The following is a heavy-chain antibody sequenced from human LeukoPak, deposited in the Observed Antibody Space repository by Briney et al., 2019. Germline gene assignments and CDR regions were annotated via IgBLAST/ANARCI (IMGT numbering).Heavy chain of an antibody. J-gene: IGHJ5*02. D-gene: IGHD4-17*01. Sequence: PGGSLRLSCAASGFSFSSFAMTWVRQAPGKGLEWVSSITGGHYATYNTDSVKGRFTISRDKAKNTLYLQMNSLRADDTAIYYCTKDPNGDYIGAFDPWGQGTLVTVSS. CDR3: TKDPNGDYIGAFDP. V-gene: IGHV3-23*01. CDR1: GFSFSSFA. CDR2: ITGGHYAT.